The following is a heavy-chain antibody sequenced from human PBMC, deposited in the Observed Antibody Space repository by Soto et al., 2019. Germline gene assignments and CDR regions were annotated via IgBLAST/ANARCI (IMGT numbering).Heavy chain of an antibody. V-gene: IGHV1-58*01. J-gene: IGHJ6*02. CDR2: IVVGSGNT. CDR3: AATSTYSSGGYGFGGGYYYYGMGV. D-gene: IGHD6-19*01. CDR1: GFTFTSSA. Sequence: ASVKVSCKASGFTFTSSAVQWVRQARGQRLEWIGWIVVGSGNTNYAQKFQERVTITRDMSTSTAYMELSSLRSEDTAVYYCAATSTYSSGGYGFGGGYYYYGMGVWGQGATVTGSS.